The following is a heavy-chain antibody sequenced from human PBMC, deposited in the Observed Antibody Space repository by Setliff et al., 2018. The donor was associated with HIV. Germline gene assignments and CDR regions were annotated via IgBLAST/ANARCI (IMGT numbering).Heavy chain of an antibody. V-gene: IGHV3-48*01. CDR3: AKDPTTTMVYFDF. J-gene: IGHJ4*02. CDR2: ISSVSGSTI. Sequence: SGGSLRLSCAASGFTVENYYMNWVRQAPGKGLEWVSYISSVSGSTIYYADSVKGRFTISRDNSKNTLFLQMNSLRPEDTALYYCAKDPTTTMVYFDFWGQGTLVTVSS. CDR1: GFTVENYY. D-gene: IGHD2-8*01.